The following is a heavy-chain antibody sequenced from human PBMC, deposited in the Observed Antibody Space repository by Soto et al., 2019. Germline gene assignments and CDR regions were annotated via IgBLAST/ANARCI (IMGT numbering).Heavy chain of an antibody. D-gene: IGHD3-16*01. V-gene: IGHV3-30*03. CDR1: GFTFSSYG. CDR2: ISYDGSNK. Sequence: GGSLRLSXAASGFTFSSYGMHWVRQAPGKGLEWVAVISYDGSNKYYADSVKGRFTISRDNSKNTLYLQMNSLRAEDTAVYYCATLYYFDYWGQGTLVTVSS. J-gene: IGHJ4*02. CDR3: ATLYYFDY.